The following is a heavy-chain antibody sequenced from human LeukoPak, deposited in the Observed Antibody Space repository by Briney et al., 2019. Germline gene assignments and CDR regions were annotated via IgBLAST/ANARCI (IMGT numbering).Heavy chain of an antibody. CDR2: IYYSGST. CDR3: ARGDAGGYYDSSGSPDY. J-gene: IGHJ4*02. D-gene: IGHD3-22*01. Sequence: SETLSLTCTVSGGSISSYYWSWIRQPPGKGLEWIGYIYYSGSTYYNPSLKSRVTISVDTSKNQFSLKLSSVTAADTAVYYCARGDAGGYYDSSGSPDYWGQGTLVTVSS. V-gene: IGHV4-59*12. CDR1: GGSISSYY.